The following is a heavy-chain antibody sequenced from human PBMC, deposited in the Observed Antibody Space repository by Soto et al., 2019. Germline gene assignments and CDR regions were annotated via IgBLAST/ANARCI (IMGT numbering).Heavy chain of an antibody. Sequence: KPSETLSLTRTVSVGSISSGDYYWIWIRHPPGKGLEWIGYIYYSGSTYYNPSLKSRVTISVDTSKNQFSLKLSSVTAADTAVYYCARDRDYYYGMDVWGQGTTVTVSS. CDR3: ARDRDYYYGMDV. J-gene: IGHJ6*02. V-gene: IGHV4-30-4*01. CDR1: VGSISSGDYY. CDR2: IYYSGST.